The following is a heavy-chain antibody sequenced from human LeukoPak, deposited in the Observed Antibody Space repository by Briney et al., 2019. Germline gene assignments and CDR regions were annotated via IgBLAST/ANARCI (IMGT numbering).Heavy chain of an antibody. CDR2: IDPSDSYT. CDR3: ARQDCSGGSCLYGVDV. J-gene: IGHJ6*02. D-gene: IGHD2-15*01. V-gene: IGHV5-10-1*01. Sequence: GESLKISCKGSGYRFTSDWIGWVRQMPGKGLEWMGKIDPSDSYTNYSPSFQGHVTISADKSISTAYLQWSSLKASDTAMYYCARQDCSGGSCLYGVDVWGQGTTVTVSS. CDR1: GYRFTSDW.